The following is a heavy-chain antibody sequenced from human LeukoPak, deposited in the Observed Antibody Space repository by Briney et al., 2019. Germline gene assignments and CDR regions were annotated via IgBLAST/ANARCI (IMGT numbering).Heavy chain of an antibody. CDR1: GGSLSSYY. D-gene: IGHD3-9*01. J-gene: IGHJ4*02. Sequence: SETLSLTCTVSGGSLSSYYWSWIRQPPGKGLEWIGYIYYSGSTNYNPSLKSRVTISVDTSKTQFSLKLSSVTAGDTAVYYCAREARGNYDILTGYYGTSGIDYWGQGTLVTVSS. CDR2: IYYSGST. CDR3: AREARGNYDILTGYYGTSGIDY. V-gene: IGHV4-59*12.